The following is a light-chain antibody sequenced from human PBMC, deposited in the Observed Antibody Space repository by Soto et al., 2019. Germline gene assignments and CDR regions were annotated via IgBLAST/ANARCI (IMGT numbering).Light chain of an antibody. V-gene: IGKV3-20*01. CDR2: CAS. CDR3: QQYDSSPRT. CDR1: HAVSSSY. Sequence: ELVLTQSPGTLSLSPGERATLSCRVGHAVSSSYLACYQQKPGQAPRLLIYCASTRATGIPARFSGSGSGTEFTLTISSLQSEDFAVYWCQQYDSSPRTFGQGTKVDIK. J-gene: IGKJ1*01.